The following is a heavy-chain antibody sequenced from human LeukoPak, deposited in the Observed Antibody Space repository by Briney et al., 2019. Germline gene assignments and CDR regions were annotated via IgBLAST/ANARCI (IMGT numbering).Heavy chain of an antibody. Sequence: GGSLRLSCAASGLTFSNYWMHWVRQAPGKGLVWVSRINSDASSTNYADSVKGRFTISRDNAKNTLYLQMNSLRTEDTAVYYCASVTVLGKRNAFDNWGQGIMVTVSS. D-gene: IGHD7-27*01. CDR1: GLTFSNYW. J-gene: IGHJ3*02. CDR2: INSDASST. CDR3: ASVTVLGKRNAFDN. V-gene: IGHV3-74*01.